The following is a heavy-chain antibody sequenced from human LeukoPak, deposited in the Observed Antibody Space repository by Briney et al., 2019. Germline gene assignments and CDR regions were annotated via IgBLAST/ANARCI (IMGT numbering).Heavy chain of an antibody. CDR3: AREVNSSTWRPLDF. J-gene: IGHJ4*02. CDR1: GDSNSNYY. CDR2: IYTSGSM. D-gene: IGHD6-13*01. V-gene: IGHV4-4*07. Sequence: SETLSLTCTVSGDSNSNYYWSWIRQPAGKGLEWIGRIYTSGSMNYNPSLKSRVTTSVDTSKNQFSLKLTSMTAADTAVYYCAREVNSSTWRPLDFWGQGTLVTVSS.